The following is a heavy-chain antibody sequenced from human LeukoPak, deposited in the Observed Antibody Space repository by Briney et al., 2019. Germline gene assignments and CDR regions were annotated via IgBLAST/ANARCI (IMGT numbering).Heavy chain of an antibody. CDR1: GGSISSSSYY. V-gene: IGHV4-39*01. Sequence: SETLSLTCTVSGGSISSSSYYWGWIRQPPGKGLEWIGSIYYSGSTYYNPSLKSRVTISVDTSKNQFSLKLSSVTAADTAVYYCARRTSPYYYDSSGLSDDAFDIWGQGTIVTVSS. J-gene: IGHJ3*02. CDR2: IYYSGST. D-gene: IGHD3-22*01. CDR3: ARRTSPYYYDSSGLSDDAFDI.